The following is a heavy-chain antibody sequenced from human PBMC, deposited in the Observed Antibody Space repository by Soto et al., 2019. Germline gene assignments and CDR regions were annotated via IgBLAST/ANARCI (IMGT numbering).Heavy chain of an antibody. V-gene: IGHV1-69*13. Sequence: SVKVSCKASGGTFSSYAISWVRQAPGQGLEWMGGIIPIFGTANYAQKFQGRVTITADESTSTAYMELGSLRSEDTAVYYCARDRETSIAVPNWFDPWGQGTLVTVSS. CDR3: ARDRETSIAVPNWFDP. CDR2: IIPIFGTA. CDR1: GGTFSSYA. D-gene: IGHD6-6*01. J-gene: IGHJ5*02.